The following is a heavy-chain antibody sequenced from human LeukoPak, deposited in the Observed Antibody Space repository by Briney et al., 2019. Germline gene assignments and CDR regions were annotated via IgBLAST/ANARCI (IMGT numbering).Heavy chain of an antibody. J-gene: IGHJ3*02. CDR3: AKASITMIEGAFDI. CDR2: ISWNSGSI. Sequence: GGSLRLSCAASEFTFDDYAMHWVRQAPGKGLEWVSGISWNSGSIGYADSVKGRFTISRDNAKNSLYLQMNSLRAEDTALYYCAKASITMIEGAFDIWGQGTMVTVSS. D-gene: IGHD3-22*01. V-gene: IGHV3-9*01. CDR1: EFTFDDYA.